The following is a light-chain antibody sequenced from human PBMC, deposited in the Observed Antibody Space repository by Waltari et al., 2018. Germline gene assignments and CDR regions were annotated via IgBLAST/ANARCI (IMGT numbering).Light chain of an antibody. J-gene: IGLJ2*01. CDR3: SSYATSNTVV. CDR2: DVS. V-gene: IGLV2-14*03. Sequence: QSALTQPASVSGSPGQSITISCTGTNSDIDRYDFVSWYQQHPGKAPKLILYDVSGRPSGISNRFSGSKSDNTASLTISGLQDEDEADYYCSSYATSNTVVFGGGTKVTVL. CDR1: NSDIDRYDF.